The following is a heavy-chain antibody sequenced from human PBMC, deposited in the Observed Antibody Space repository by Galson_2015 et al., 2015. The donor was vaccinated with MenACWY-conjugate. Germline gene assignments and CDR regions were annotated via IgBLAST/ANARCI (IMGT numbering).Heavy chain of an antibody. CDR1: GASISSHH. D-gene: IGHD7-27*01. Sequence: SETLSLTCTVSGASISSHHWSWFRQPPGEGLEWIAYIRETGSLKDNPSLKSRVTMSADKSNNQFSLRLISVTAADTAVYYCARLPTWGSSFGYFDYWGQGILVAVSS. CDR3: ARLPTWGSSFGYFDY. J-gene: IGHJ4*02. V-gene: IGHV4-59*08. CDR2: IRETGSL.